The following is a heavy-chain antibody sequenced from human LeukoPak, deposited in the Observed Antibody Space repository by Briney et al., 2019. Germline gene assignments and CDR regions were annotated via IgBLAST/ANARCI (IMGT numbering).Heavy chain of an antibody. Sequence: GRSLRLSCAASGFTFDDYAMHWVRQAPEKGLEWVSGISWNSGSIGYADSVKGRFTISRDNAKNSLYLQMNSLRAEDTALYYCAKDPYYYDSSGYLDYWGQGTLVTVSS. CDR1: GFTFDDYA. CDR2: ISWNSGSI. CDR3: AKDPYYYDSSGYLDY. V-gene: IGHV3-9*01. J-gene: IGHJ4*02. D-gene: IGHD3-22*01.